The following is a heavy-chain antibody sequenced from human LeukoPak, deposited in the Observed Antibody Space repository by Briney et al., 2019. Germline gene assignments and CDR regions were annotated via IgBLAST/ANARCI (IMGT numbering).Heavy chain of an antibody. J-gene: IGHJ4*02. Sequence: KSGGSLRLSCAASGFTFSSYSMNWVRQAPGKGLEWVSSISSSSSYIYYADSVKGRFTISRDNAKNSLYLQMNSLRAEDTAVYYCARDSPNEGILWWSLDYWGQGTLVTVSS. D-gene: IGHD2-21*01. V-gene: IGHV3-21*01. CDR1: GFTFSSYS. CDR3: ARDSPNEGILWWSLDY. CDR2: ISSSSSYI.